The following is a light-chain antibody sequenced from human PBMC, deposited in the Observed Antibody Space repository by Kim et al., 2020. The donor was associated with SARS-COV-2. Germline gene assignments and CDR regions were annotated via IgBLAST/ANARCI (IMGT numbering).Light chain of an antibody. Sequence: GQKVTISSSGSSSNIGNNYVSWYQQLPGTAPKLLIYDNNKRPSGIPDRFSGSKSGTSATLGITGLQTGDEADYYCGTWDSSLSVGVFGGGTQLTVL. CDR1: SSNIGNNY. V-gene: IGLV1-51*01. J-gene: IGLJ2*01. CDR2: DNN. CDR3: GTWDSSLSVGV.